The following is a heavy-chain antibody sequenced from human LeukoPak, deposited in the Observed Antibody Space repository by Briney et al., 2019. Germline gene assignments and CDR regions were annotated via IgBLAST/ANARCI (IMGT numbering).Heavy chain of an antibody. J-gene: IGHJ6*02. CDR2: FDLEDGET. V-gene: IGHV1-24*01. D-gene: IGHD6-19*01. Sequence: ASVKVSCKVSGYTLTELSMHWVRQAPGKGLEWMGGFDLEDGETIYAQKFQGRVTMTEDTSTDTAYMELSSLRSEDTAVYYCATGGHSSGWYSYYYGMDVWGQGTTVTVSS. CDR1: GYTLTELS. CDR3: ATGGHSSGWYSYYYGMDV.